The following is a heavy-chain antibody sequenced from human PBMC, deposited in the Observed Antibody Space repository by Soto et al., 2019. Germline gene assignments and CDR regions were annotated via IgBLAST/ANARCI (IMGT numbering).Heavy chain of an antibody. D-gene: IGHD2-15*01. CDR1: GYSFISYW. CDR3: ARAMEVAANSNAFDI. Sequence: PGESLKISCKGSGYSFISYWIGWVRQMPGKGLEWMGIIYPGDSDTRYSPSFQGQVTISVDKSISTAYLQWNSLKASDTAIYYCARAMEVAANSNAFDIWGQGTMVTVSS. V-gene: IGHV5-51*01. CDR2: IYPGDSDT. J-gene: IGHJ3*02.